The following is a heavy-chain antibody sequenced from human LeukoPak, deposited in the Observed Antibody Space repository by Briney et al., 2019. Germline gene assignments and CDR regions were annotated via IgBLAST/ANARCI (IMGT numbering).Heavy chain of an antibody. CDR3: ARGGKGYSYAYFDY. J-gene: IGHJ4*02. CDR1: GGSISSYY. D-gene: IGHD5-18*01. V-gene: IGHV4-59*01. CDR2: IYYSGST. Sequence: KPSETLSLTCTVSGGSISSYYWSWIRRPPGKGLEWIGYIYYSGSTNYDPSLKRRVTIPVDTSKNPFSLKLSSVTAADTAVYYCARGGKGYSYAYFDYWGQGTLVTVSS.